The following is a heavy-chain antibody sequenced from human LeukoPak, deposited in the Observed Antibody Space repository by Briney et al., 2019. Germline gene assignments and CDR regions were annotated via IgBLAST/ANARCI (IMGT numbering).Heavy chain of an antibody. D-gene: IGHD4-23*01. CDR1: GGSLSRYY. J-gene: IGHJ5*02. Sequence: SETASLTCTVSGGSLSRYYWSWIRQPPGKGLEWMGYIYYSGSTNYNPSLKSRVTISVDTSKNHFSRKLSSVTAADTAVYYCASLGSVTSSMPYNWFDPWGQGTLVTVSS. CDR3: ASLGSVTSSMPYNWFDP. V-gene: IGHV4-59*01. CDR2: IYYSGST.